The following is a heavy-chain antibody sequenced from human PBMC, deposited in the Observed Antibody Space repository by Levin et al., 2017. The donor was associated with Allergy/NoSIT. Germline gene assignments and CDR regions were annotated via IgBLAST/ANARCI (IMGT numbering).Heavy chain of an antibody. V-gene: IGHV3-30-3*01. D-gene: IGHD6-19*01. Sequence: GGSLRLSCAASGFTFSSYAMHWVRQAPGKGLEWVAVISYDGSNKYYADSVKGRFTISRDNSKNTLYLQMNSLRAEDTAVYYCARETGSGWRYWGQGTLVTVSS. J-gene: IGHJ4*02. CDR2: ISYDGSNK. CDR3: ARETGSGWRY. CDR1: GFTFSSYA.